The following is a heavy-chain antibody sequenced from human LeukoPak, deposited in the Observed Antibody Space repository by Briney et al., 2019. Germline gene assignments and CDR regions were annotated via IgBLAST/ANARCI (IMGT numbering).Heavy chain of an antibody. J-gene: IGHJ4*02. Sequence: KSSETLSLTCTVSGGSISSYYWSWIRQPPGKGLEWIGYIYYSGSTNYNPSLKSRVTISVDTSKNQFSLKLSSVTAADTAVYYCARGSGGGYEFLENYFDYWGQGTLVTVSS. CDR1: GGSISSYY. CDR2: IYYSGST. D-gene: IGHD5-12*01. V-gene: IGHV4-59*01. CDR3: ARGSGGGYEFLENYFDY.